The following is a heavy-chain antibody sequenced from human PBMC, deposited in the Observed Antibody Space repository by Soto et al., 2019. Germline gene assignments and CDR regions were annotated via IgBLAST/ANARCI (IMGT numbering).Heavy chain of an antibody. V-gene: IGHV3-74*01. D-gene: IGHD2-2*02. CDR2: INSDGSHT. CDR1: GFTFNTYW. J-gene: IGHJ4*02. CDR3: VRDPPYPMAILTAGKLFDQ. Sequence: GGSLRLSCEGYGFTFNTYWMHWVRQAPGKGLVWVSRINSDGSHTDYADSVKGRFTISRDNAKNTVYLQMKSLRVEDTAVYYCVRDPPYPMAILTAGKLFDQWGQGALVTVYS.